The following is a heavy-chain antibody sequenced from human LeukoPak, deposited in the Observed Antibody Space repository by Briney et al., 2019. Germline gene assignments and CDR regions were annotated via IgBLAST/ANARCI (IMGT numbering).Heavy chain of an antibody. D-gene: IGHD4-11*01. CDR2: ISYDGSNE. V-gene: IGHV3-30*18. CDR3: AKDQYSRYYGMDV. J-gene: IGHJ6*02. Sequence: GGSLRLSCAASGFTFSSYGMHWVRQAPGKGLEWVAVISYDGSNEYYADSVKGRFTISRYNSKNTLYLQMNSLRAEDTAVYFCAKDQYSRYYGMDVWGQGTTVTVSS. CDR1: GFTFSSYG.